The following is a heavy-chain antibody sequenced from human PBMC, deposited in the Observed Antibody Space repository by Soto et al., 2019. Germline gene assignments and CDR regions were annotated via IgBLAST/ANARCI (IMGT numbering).Heavy chain of an antibody. Sequence: GESLKISCKGSGYSFTSYWIGWVRQMPGKGLEWMGIIYPGDSDTRYSPSFQGQVTISADKSISTAYLQWSRLKASDTAMYYCTRSGWYSVNWFDPWGQGTLVTVSS. D-gene: IGHD6-19*01. V-gene: IGHV5-51*01. J-gene: IGHJ5*02. CDR2: IYPGDSDT. CDR3: TRSGWYSVNWFDP. CDR1: GYSFTSYW.